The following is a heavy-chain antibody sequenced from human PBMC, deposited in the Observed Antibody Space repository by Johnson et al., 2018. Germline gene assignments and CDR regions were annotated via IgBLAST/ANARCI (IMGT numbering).Heavy chain of an antibody. CDR2: PSNDEGIK. CDR1: GFSFSNYV. D-gene: IGHD3-10*01. Sequence: QVQLVESGGGVVQPGRSLRLSCSASGFSFSNYVMHWVRQAPGKGLEWVAVPSNDEGIKYYVDSVKGRFTISRDNSKGTLYLQIKSLGAEDTAVYYCATGAISGVIYREFFQHWGQGTLVTVSS. V-gene: IGHV3-30*03. J-gene: IGHJ1*01. CDR3: ATGAISGVIYREFFQH.